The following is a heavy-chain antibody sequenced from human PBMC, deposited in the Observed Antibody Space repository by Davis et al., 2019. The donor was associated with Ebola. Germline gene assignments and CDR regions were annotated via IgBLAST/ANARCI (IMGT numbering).Heavy chain of an antibody. Sequence: SETLSLTCTVSGGSISSGGYYWSWIRQHPGKGLEWIGYIYYSGSTYYNPSLKSRVTISVDTSKNQFSLKLSSVTAADTAVYYCARDRHSSGYIYYYYGMDVWGKGTTVTVSS. CDR2: IYYSGST. J-gene: IGHJ6*04. CDR3: ARDRHSSGYIYYYYGMDV. D-gene: IGHD3-22*01. V-gene: IGHV4-31*03. CDR1: GGSISSGGYY.